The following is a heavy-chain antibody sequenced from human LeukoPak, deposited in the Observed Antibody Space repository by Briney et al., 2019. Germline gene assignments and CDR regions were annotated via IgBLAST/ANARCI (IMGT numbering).Heavy chain of an antibody. D-gene: IGHD2-8*01. CDR3: ATAVTNTGFVY. CDR1: GFTVSSNY. J-gene: IGHJ4*02. CDR2: IYSGGST. Sequence: PGGSLRLSCAASGFTVSSNYMSWVRQAPGKGLEWVSVIYSGGSTYYADSVKGRFTISRDNSKNTLYLQMNSLRAEDTAVYYCATAVTNTGFVYRGQGYLVTVSS. V-gene: IGHV3-53*01.